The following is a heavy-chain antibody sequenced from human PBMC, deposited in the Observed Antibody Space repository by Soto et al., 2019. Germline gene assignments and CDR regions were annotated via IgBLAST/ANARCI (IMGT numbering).Heavy chain of an antibody. Sequence: EVQLVESGGGLIQPGGSLRLSCAVSGFTVSNNYMSWVRQAPGKGLEGVSVIYSGGYTAYGDSVKGRFTISRDNSKNTIIHQMNGRRAHHRAVYYGGTRPGGGGYWGQGTLVTVSS. J-gene: IGHJ4*02. CDR2: IYSGGYT. CDR1: GFTVSNNY. V-gene: IGHV3-53*01. CDR3: GTRPGGGGY. D-gene: IGHD3-10*01.